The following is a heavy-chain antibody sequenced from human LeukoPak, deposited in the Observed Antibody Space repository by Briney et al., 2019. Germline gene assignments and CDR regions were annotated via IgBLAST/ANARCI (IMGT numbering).Heavy chain of an antibody. CDR3: ASGEDYCSGGSCYG. J-gene: IGHJ4*02. V-gene: IGHV3-21*01. CDR1: GFTFSSYS. CDR2: ISSSSSYI. Sequence: PGGSLRLSCVASGFTFSSYSMNWVRQAPGKGLEWVSSISSSSSYIYYADSVKGRFTISRDNAKISLYLQMNSLRAEDTAVYYCASGEDYCSGGSCYGWGQGTLVTVSS. D-gene: IGHD2-15*01.